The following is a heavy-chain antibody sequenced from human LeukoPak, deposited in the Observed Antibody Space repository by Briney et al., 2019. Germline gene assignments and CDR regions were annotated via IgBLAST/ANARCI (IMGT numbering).Heavy chain of an antibody. D-gene: IGHD2-15*01. CDR2: ISAYNGNT. CDR3: ARDPTHIVVVVAATQYGMDV. Sequence: GASVKVSCKASGYTFTSYGISWVRQAPGQGLEWMGWISAYNGNTNYAQKLQGRVTMTTDTSTSTAYMELRSLRSDDTAVYYCARDPTHIVVVVAATQYGMDVWGQGTTVTVSS. V-gene: IGHV1-18*01. J-gene: IGHJ6*02. CDR1: GYTFTSYG.